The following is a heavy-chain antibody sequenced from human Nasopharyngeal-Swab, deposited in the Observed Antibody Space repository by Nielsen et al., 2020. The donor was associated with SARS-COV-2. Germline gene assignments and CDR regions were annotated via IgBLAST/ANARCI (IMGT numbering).Heavy chain of an antibody. CDR3: ARVSTVTSYWYFDL. V-gene: IGHV4-61*01. CDR1: GGSVSSGSYY. CDR2: IYYSGST. D-gene: IGHD4-11*01. Sequence: SETLSLTCTVSGGSVSSGSYYWSWILQTPGKGLEWIGYIYYSGSTNYNPSLKSRVTISVDTSKNQFSLKLSSVTAADTAVYYCARVSTVTSYWYFDLWGRGTLVTVSS. J-gene: IGHJ2*01.